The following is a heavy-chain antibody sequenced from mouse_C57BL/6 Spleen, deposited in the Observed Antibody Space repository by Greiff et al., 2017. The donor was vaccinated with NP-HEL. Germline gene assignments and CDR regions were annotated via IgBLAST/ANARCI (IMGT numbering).Heavy chain of an antibody. CDR3: ARSGSVFDY. Sequence: QVHVKQSGAELVRPGASVKLSCKASGYTFTDYYINWVKQRPGQGLEWIARIYPGSGNTYYNEKFKGKATLTAEKSSSTAYMQLSSLTSEDSAVYFCARSGSVFDYWGQGTTLTVSS. CDR1: GYTFTDYY. J-gene: IGHJ2*01. CDR2: IYPGSGNT. V-gene: IGHV1-76*01. D-gene: IGHD4-1*01.